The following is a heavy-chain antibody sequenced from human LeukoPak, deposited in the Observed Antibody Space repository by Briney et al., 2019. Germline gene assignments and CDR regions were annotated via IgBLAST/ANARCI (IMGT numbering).Heavy chain of an antibody. CDR2: INYSGST. D-gene: IGHD3-22*01. J-gene: IGHJ4*02. CDR3: ARLKSGSDY. V-gene: IGHV4-39*01. CDR1: GGSISSSSYY. Sequence: SETLSLTCTVSGGSISSSSYYWGWIRQPPGKGLEWIGSINYSGSTYYNPSLKSRVTISVDTSKNQFSLKLSSVTAADTAVYYCARLKSGSDYWGQGILVTVSS.